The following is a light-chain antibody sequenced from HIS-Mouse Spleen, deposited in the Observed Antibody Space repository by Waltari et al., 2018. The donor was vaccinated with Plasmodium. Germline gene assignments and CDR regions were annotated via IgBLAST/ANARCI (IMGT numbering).Light chain of an antibody. V-gene: IGLV1-44*01. J-gene: IGLJ2*01. CDR2: SNN. CDR3: AAWDDSLNVFVV. CDR1: SSNIGSNT. Sequence: QSVLTQPPSASGTPGQRVTISCSGSSSNIGSNTVNWYQQLPGTAPNLLIYSNNQRPSGVPDRFSGSKSGTSASLAISGLQSEDEADYYCAAWDDSLNVFVVFGGGTKLTVL.